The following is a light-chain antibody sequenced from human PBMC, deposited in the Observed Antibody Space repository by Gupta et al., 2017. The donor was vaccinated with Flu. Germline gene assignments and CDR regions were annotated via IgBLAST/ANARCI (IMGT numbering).Light chain of an antibody. J-gene: IGKJ1*01. V-gene: IGKV2-30*01. CDR3: MQVTHWPPT. Sequence: DVVLTQSPLSLPVTLGQSASISCRSSQSLVYSDGSNYLNWFHQRPGQSPRRLIYKVSNRDAGVPNRFSGSGSGTDFTLEISGVEAEDVGLYFCMQVTHWPPTFGQGTKVEIK. CDR2: KVS. CDR1: QSLVYSDGSNY.